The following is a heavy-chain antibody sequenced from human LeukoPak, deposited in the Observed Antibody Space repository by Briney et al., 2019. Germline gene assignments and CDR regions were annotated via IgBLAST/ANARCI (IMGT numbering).Heavy chain of an antibody. V-gene: IGHV4-31*11. CDR3: ARDPIVGATRGSY. J-gene: IGHJ4*02. CDR2: IYYSGST. CDR1: GGSFSGYY. Sequence: PSETLSLTCAVYGGSFSGYYWSWIRQHPGKGLEWIGYIYYSGSTYYNPSLKSRVTISVDTSKNQFSLKLSSVTAADTAVYYCARDPIVGATRGSYWGQGTLVTVSS. D-gene: IGHD1-26*01.